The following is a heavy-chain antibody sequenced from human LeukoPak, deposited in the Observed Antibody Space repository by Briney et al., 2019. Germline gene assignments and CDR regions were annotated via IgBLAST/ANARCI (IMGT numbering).Heavy chain of an antibody. Sequence: GEALKIYCKGSGYSFTSYWIGWVRHMPGKGLEWMEIIYPGDSDTRYSPSFQGQVPSSADKSSSTAYLQWSSLKASDTAMYYCARHPSNYWDNWFDPWGQGTLVTVSS. D-gene: IGHD4-11*01. CDR2: IYPGDSDT. CDR3: ARHPSNYWDNWFDP. CDR1: GYSFTSYW. V-gene: IGHV5-51*01. J-gene: IGHJ5*02.